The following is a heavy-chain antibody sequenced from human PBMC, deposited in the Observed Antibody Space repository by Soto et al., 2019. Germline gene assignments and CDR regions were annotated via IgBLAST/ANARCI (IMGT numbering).Heavy chain of an antibody. V-gene: IGHV4-61*01. Sequence: SETLSLTCSVSGGSVSNKTYYWSWIRQPPGKRLEWIGYVYYSGTTNYNPSLKSRVTISIDMSKNQFSLRLRSVTAADTALYYCARTTAVPNTLRSRYFFDFWGQGTLVTVSS. CDR2: VYYSGTT. CDR3: ARTTAVPNTLRSRYFFDF. CDR1: GGSVSNKTYY. D-gene: IGHD3-9*01. J-gene: IGHJ4*02.